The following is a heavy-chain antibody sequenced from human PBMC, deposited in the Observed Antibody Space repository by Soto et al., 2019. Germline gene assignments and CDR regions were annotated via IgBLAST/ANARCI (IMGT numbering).Heavy chain of an antibody. CDR2: IYYSGST. D-gene: IGHD3-22*01. CDR1: GGSISSSSYY. Sequence: PLETLSITCTVSGGSISSSSYYWGWIRQPPGKGLEWIGSIYYSGSTYYNPSLKSRVTISVDTSKNQFSLKLSSVTAADTAVYYCARLSNYYDSSGYPLPYFDYWGQGTLVTVSS. V-gene: IGHV4-39*01. CDR3: ARLSNYYDSSGYPLPYFDY. J-gene: IGHJ4*02.